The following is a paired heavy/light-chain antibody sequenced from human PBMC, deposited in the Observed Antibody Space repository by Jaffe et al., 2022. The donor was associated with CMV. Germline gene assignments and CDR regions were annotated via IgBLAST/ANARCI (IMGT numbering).Heavy chain of an antibody. J-gene: IGHJ6*03. CDR3: VRDKKRIQSPYYMDV. V-gene: IGHV4-4*02. Sequence: QVQLQESGPGLVKPSGTLSLTCTVSGGSVTSRNWWSWVRQSPGKGLEWIGEIHDSGTTNSNPSLKGRVTISVDKSKNQFSLKLTSVTVADAAVYFCVRDKKRIQSPYYMDVWGKGITVSVSS. CDR1: GGSVTSRNW. D-gene: IGHD1-1*01. CDR2: IHDSGTT.
Light chain of an antibody. V-gene: IGKV1-33*01. CDR2: DAS. Sequence: DIQMTQSPSSLSASVGDRVTITCRSSRDITKYLNWYQQKPGKPPKLLIFDASNLETGVPSRFSGSGSGTYFTFTINSLQPEDIATYYCQQYHMLPLSFGPGTKVDIK. J-gene: IGKJ3*01. CDR1: RDITKY. CDR3: QQYHMLPLS.